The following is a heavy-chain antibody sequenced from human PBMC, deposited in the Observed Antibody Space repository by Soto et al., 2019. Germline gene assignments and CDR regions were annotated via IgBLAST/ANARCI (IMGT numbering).Heavy chain of an antibody. J-gene: IGHJ6*02. Sequence: SETLSLTCAVYGGSFSGYYWSWIRQPPGKGLEWIGEINHSGSTNYNPSLKSRVTISVDTSKNQFSLKLSSVTAADTAVYYCARARSGYSYGYRNYYYYYGMDVWGQGTTVT. V-gene: IGHV4-34*01. CDR1: GGSFSGYY. CDR2: INHSGST. D-gene: IGHD5-18*01. CDR3: ARARSGYSYGYRNYYYYYGMDV.